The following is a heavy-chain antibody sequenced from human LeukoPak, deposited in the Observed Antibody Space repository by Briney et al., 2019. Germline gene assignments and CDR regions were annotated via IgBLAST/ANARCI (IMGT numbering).Heavy chain of an antibody. CDR1: GYTFTGYY. CDR2: INPNSGVT. V-gene: IGHV1-2*02. CDR3: ARDSIRRASYWSAYYRGRDKPDAFDI. D-gene: IGHD3-3*01. Sequence: GASVKVSCKASGYTFTGYYMHWVRQAPGQGLEWMGWINPNSGVTDYAREFQGRVTMTRDTSITTAYMELSRLRSDDTAVYYCARDSIRRASYWSAYYRGRDKPDAFDIWGQGTTVTVSS. J-gene: IGHJ3*02.